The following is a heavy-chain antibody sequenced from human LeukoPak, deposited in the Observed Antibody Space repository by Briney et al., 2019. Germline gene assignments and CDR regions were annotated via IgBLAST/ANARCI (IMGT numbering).Heavy chain of an antibody. V-gene: IGHV3-9*01. Sequence: HPGGSLRLSCAASGFTFDDYAMHWVRQAPGKGLEWVSGISWNSGSIGYADSVKGRFTISRDNAKNSLYLQMNSLRAEDTVLYYCAKASGYSQYYFDYWGQGTLVTVSS. J-gene: IGHJ4*02. D-gene: IGHD5-18*01. CDR2: ISWNSGSI. CDR1: GFTFDDYA. CDR3: AKASGYSQYYFDY.